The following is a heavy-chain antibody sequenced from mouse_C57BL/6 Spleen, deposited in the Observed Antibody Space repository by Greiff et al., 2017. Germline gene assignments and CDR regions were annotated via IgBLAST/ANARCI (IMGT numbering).Heavy chain of an antibody. CDR1: GYTFTSYW. CDR2: IDPSDSYT. J-gene: IGHJ2*01. D-gene: IGHD3-2*02. Sequence: QVQLQQPGAELVRPGTSVKLSCKASGYTFTSYWMHWVKQRPGQGLEWIGVIDPSDSYTNYHQKFKGKATLTVDTSSSTAYMQLSSLTSEDSAVYYCARQLRVEYYFDYWGQGTTLTVSS. CDR3: ARQLRVEYYFDY. V-gene: IGHV1-59*01.